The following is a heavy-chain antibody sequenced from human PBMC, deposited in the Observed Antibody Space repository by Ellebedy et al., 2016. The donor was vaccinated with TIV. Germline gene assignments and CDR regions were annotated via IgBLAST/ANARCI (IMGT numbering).Heavy chain of an antibody. CDR3: VREASIGGTVFFDY. CDR2: ITRDGRTT. CDR1: GFTFSSHY. Sequence: GESLKISCTTSGFTFSSHYMNWVRQAPGKGLVWVSRITRDGRTTDYADSVKGRFTISRDDAENTVYLHMSSLRDEGTAVYFCVREASIGGTVFFDYWGQGALVTVSS. D-gene: IGHD1-7*01. V-gene: IGHV3-74*01. J-gene: IGHJ4*02.